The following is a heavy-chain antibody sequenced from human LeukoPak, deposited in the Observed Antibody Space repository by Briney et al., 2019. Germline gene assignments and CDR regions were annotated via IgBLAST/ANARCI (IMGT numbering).Heavy chain of an antibody. J-gene: IGHJ4*02. CDR1: GGSIIGSY. Sequence: PSETLSLTCAVSGGSIIGSYWTWIRQSPAQGLQFIGYIYNTLDVNYNPSLKSRVTISIDMSTNQFSLRLNSVTAADTAIYYCARSRYYDTTGYNPTYYFDYWGQGALVTVSS. D-gene: IGHD3-22*01. CDR3: ARSRYYDTTGYNPTYYFDY. CDR2: IYNTLDV. V-gene: IGHV4-59*01.